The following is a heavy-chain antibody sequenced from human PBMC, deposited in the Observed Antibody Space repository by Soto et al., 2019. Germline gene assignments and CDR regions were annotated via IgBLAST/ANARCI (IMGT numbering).Heavy chain of an antibody. D-gene: IGHD6-19*01. CDR1: GDSFTSYR. CDR3: ARLFDTSGWYDY. CDR2: IYPGDSDT. J-gene: IGHJ4*02. V-gene: IGHV5-51*01. Sequence: ESLKISGKGSGDSFTSYRIGLVRQMPGKGLERMGIIYPGDSDTRYSPSFQGQVTISADKSITTTYLQWSSLKASDTAIYYCARLFDTSGWYDYWGQGTLVTVSS.